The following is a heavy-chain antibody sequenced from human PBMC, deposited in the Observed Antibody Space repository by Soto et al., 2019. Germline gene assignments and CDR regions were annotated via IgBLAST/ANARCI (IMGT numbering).Heavy chain of an antibody. V-gene: IGHV1-3*01. D-gene: IGHD2-15*01. CDR1: GYTFTRYT. Sequence: QVQLVQSGAELKKPGASVKVSCKASGYTFTRYTMYWVRQAPGQRLACLGWINAGNDSVKNSQKFQGRVTITSDTSATTAYMELSGLRSADTSVYSWAIFGGSVSGWGQGPLVTVSS. CDR2: INAGNDSV. CDR3: AIFGGSVSG. J-gene: IGHJ4*02.